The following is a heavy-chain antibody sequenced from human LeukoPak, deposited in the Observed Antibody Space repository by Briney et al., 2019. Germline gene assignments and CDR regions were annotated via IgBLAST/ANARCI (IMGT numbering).Heavy chain of an antibody. D-gene: IGHD3-3*01. Sequence: GGSLTLSCAPSGFTFSKYVMSWVRQAPGKWRGWVAAISGRDGSTYYSDSVTGRLTISRDNSKHTLYLQMTSLRTDDRAVYYCAKDGYDFWSAYQIDFWGQGTLVTVPS. CDR1: GFTFSKYV. V-gene: IGHV3-23*01. CDR3: AKDGYDFWSAYQIDF. J-gene: IGHJ4*02. CDR2: ISGRDGST.